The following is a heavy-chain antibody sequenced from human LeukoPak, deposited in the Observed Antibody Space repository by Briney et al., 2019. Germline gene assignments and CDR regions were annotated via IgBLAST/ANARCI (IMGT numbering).Heavy chain of an antibody. J-gene: IGHJ4*02. V-gene: IGHV3-11*01. Sequence: PGGSLRLSCAASGFTFDDYYMSWIRQAPGKGLQWISSISASGTMTFYADSVQGRFTISRDNAKNSLHLQLNSLRAEDTAVYYCARHMVLSPCDYWGQGTLVAVS. D-gene: IGHD4/OR15-4a*01. CDR2: ISASGTMT. CDR3: ARHMVLSPCDY. CDR1: GFTFDDYY.